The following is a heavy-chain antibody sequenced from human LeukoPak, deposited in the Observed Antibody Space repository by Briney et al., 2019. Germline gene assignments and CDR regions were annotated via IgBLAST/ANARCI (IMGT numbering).Heavy chain of an antibody. D-gene: IGHD6-19*01. V-gene: IGHV3-9*01. CDR3: ARGGKRAVAGTRSPQYFQH. CDR2: ISWNSGSI. CDR1: GFTFDDYA. Sequence: GGSLRLSCAASGFTFDDYAMHWVRQAPGKGLEWVSGISWNSGSIGYADSVKGRFTISRDNAKNSLYLQMNSLRAEDTAVYYCARGGKRAVAGTRSPQYFQHWGQGTLVTVSS. J-gene: IGHJ1*01.